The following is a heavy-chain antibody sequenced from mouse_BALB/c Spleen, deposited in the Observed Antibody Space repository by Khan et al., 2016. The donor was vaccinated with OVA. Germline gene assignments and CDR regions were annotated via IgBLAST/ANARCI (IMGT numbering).Heavy chain of an antibody. CDR3: ARVDYYCYYFAY. V-gene: IGHV3-2*02. D-gene: IGHD1-2*01. CDR1: GYTITSNDA. Sequence: EVQLVESGPGLVKPSQSLTLTCTVTGYTITSNDAWNGMRQFRGNKLEWMDNKSYSDSTSYNQNLKSKVSITRDKSYNTSFLQLNSVTPEDTATYYCARVDYYCYYFAYWGQGTLLTVSS. J-gene: IGHJ2*01. CDR2: KSYSDST.